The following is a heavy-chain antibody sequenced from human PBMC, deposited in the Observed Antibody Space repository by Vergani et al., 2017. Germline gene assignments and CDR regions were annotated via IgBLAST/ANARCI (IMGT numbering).Heavy chain of an antibody. CDR1: GFTFSSYA. Sequence: EVQLLESGGGLVQPGGSLRLSCAASGFTFSSYAMSWVRQAPGKGLEWVSSISSSSSYIYYADSVKGRFTISRDNAKNSLYLQMNSLRAEDTAVYYCAGGVQLVRGVDYWGQGTLVTVSS. CDR2: ISSSSSYI. V-gene: IGHV3-21*01. D-gene: IGHD6-6*01. J-gene: IGHJ4*02. CDR3: AGGVQLVRGVDY.